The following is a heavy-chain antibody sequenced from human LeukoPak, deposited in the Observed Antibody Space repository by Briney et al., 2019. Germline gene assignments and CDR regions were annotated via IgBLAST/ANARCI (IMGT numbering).Heavy chain of an antibody. D-gene: IGHD3-22*01. Sequence: ASVKVSCKASGYPFTTYTMNWVRQAPGQGPEWMGWINTNTGSPTYAQAFTGRFVFSLDTSVSTAFLQINSLRAEDTAVYFCARAETVWASDYDNNGYYDYWGQGTLVTVSS. CDR1: GYPFTTYT. CDR2: INTNTGSP. CDR3: ARAETVWASDYDNNGYYDY. V-gene: IGHV7-4-1*02. J-gene: IGHJ4*02.